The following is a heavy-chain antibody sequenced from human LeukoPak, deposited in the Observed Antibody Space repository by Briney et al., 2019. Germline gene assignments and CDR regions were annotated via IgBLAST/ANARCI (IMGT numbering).Heavy chain of an antibody. V-gene: IGHV3-72*01. J-gene: IGHJ3*02. CDR1: GFTFSDHY. Sequence: PGGSLRLSCAASGFTFSDHYMDWVRQAPGKGLEWVGRTRNKANSYTTEYAASVKGRFTISRDDSKNSLYLQMDSLKTEDTAVYYCARASGSYYESGDAFDIWGQGTMVTVSS. D-gene: IGHD1-26*01. CDR3: ARASGSYYESGDAFDI. CDR2: TRNKANSYTT.